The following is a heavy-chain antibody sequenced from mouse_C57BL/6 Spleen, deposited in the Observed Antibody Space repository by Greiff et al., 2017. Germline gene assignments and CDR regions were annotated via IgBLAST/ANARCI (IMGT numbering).Heavy chain of an antibody. V-gene: IGHV2-6-1*01. Sequence: VQLQQSGPGLVAPSQSLSITCTVSGFSLTSYGVHWVRQPPGKGLEWLVVIWSDGSTTYNSALKSRLSISKDNSKSQVFLQMNSLQTDDTAMYYCARHRYYGNYGAMDYWGQGTSVTVSS. D-gene: IGHD2-1*01. J-gene: IGHJ4*01. CDR3: ARHRYYGNYGAMDY. CDR1: GFSLTSYG. CDR2: IWSDGST.